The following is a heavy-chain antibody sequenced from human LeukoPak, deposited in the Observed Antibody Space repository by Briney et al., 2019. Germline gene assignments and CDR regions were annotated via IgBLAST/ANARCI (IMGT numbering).Heavy chain of an antibody. CDR1: GFTFTTYS. D-gene: IGHD3-10*01. Sequence: GGSLRLSCAASGFTFTTYSMNWVRQAPGKGLEWVSSIGSTSDYIYYADSLKGRFTISRDNAKNSLYLQMNSLRAEDTAVYYCAREEEDYYDSGTYYFDFWGQGTLVTVSS. CDR3: AREEEDYYDSGTYYFDF. J-gene: IGHJ4*02. V-gene: IGHV3-21*01. CDR2: IGSTSDYI.